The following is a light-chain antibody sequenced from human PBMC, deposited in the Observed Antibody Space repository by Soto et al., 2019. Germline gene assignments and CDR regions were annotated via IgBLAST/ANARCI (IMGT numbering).Light chain of an antibody. CDR3: QHYNSYLT. Sequence: DIQMTQSPSTLSGSVGDRVTITCRASQTISSWLAWYQQKPGKAPKLLIYKASTLKSGVPSRFSGSGSGTEFTLTISSLQPDDFATYYCQHYNSYLTFGQGTKVEIK. V-gene: IGKV1-5*03. CDR1: QTISSW. CDR2: KAS. J-gene: IGKJ1*01.